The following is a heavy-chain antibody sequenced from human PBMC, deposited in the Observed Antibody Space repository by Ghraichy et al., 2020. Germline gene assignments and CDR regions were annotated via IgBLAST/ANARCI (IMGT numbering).Heavy chain of an antibody. CDR2: IYYSGST. V-gene: IGHV4-39*01. CDR3: ASLPGYTRGWYVDY. J-gene: IGHJ4*02. CDR1: GGSIRSSSYY. Sequence: SETLSLTCTVSGGSIRSSSYYWGWIRQPPGKGLEWIGSIYYSGSTYYNPSLKSRVTISVDMSKKQFSLKVRSVTAADTAMYYCASLPGYTRGWYVDYWGQGMLVTVSS. D-gene: IGHD6-19*01.